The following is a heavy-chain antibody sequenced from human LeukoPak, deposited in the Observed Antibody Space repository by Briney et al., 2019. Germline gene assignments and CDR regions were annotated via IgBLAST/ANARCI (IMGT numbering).Heavy chain of an antibody. CDR3: ARAYVRKQQLVDWFDP. Sequence: SETLSLTCTVSGGSISSGGYYWSWIRQHPGKGLEWIGYIYYSGSTYYNPSLKSRVTISVDTSKNQFSLKLSSVTAADTAVYYCARAYVRKQQLVDWFDPWGQGTLVTVSS. V-gene: IGHV4-31*03. D-gene: IGHD6-13*01. J-gene: IGHJ5*02. CDR2: IYYSGST. CDR1: GGSISSGGYY.